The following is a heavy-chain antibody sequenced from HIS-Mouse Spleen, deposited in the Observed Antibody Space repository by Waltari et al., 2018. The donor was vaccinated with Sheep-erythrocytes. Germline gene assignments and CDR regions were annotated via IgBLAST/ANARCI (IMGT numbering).Heavy chain of an antibody. Sequence: EVQLVQSGAEVKKPGESLKISCKGSGYSFTSYWIGWVRQMPGKGLECMGIIYPGNSDTSYSPAYQGKVTISADKSISTAYLQWSSLKASDTAMYYCARLFYVDIVATTLFDYWGQGTLVTVSS. CDR1: GYSFTSYW. V-gene: IGHV5-51*01. CDR2: IYPGNSDT. D-gene: IGHD5-12*01. J-gene: IGHJ4*02. CDR3: ARLFYVDIVATTLFDY.